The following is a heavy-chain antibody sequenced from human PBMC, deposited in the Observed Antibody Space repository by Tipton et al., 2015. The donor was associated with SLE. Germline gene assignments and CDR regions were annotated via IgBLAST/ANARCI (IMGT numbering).Heavy chain of an antibody. CDR1: GYSISSGYY. Sequence: LRLSCTVSGYSISSGYYWSWIRQSPGKGLEWIGSINHSGTTHYSPSFKSRLTMSVDTSKNQVSLKLRSVTATDTAVYYCARDPTEVVPFWERNWFDPWGQGTLVTVSS. CDR2: INHSGTT. CDR3: ARDPTEVVPFWERNWFDP. V-gene: IGHV4-38-2*02. D-gene: IGHD3-10*01. J-gene: IGHJ5*02.